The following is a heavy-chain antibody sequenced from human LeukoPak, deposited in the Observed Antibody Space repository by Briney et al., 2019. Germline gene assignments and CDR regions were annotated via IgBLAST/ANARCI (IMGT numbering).Heavy chain of an antibody. J-gene: IGHJ3*02. D-gene: IGHD7-27*01. CDR1: GGPISSGSYY. V-gene: IGHV4-61*02. CDR2: IYTSGST. CDR3: ARVWGNDAFDI. Sequence: SETLSLTCTVSGGPISSGSYYWSWIRQPAGKGLEWIGRIYTSGSTNYNPSLKSRVTISVDTSKNQFSLKLSSVTAADTAVYYCARVWGNDAFDIWGQGTMVTVSS.